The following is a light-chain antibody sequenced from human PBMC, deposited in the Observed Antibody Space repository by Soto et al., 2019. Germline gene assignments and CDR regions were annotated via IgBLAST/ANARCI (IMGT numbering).Light chain of an antibody. J-gene: IGLJ1*01. V-gene: IGLV1-44*01. CDR3: AAWDDSLNGYV. CDR1: SSNIGSHT. CDR2: SNN. Sequence: QSVLTQPPSASGTPGQRVTISCSGSSSNIGSHTVNWYQQLPGTAPKLLIYSNNQRPSGVPDRFSGSKSGTSASVAISGLQSEDEADYYCAAWDDSLNGYVFGTGTKLTVL.